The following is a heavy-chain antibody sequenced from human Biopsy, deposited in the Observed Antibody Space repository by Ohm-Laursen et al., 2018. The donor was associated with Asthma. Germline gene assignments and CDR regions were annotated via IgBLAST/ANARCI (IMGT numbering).Heavy chain of an antibody. V-gene: IGHV1-69*13. CDR1: GGTFNTYV. J-gene: IGHJ4*02. D-gene: IGHD2-2*01. CDR3: ARKAGSCISRTCYSLDF. CDR2: INSVFGTA. Sequence: SVKVSCRSLGGTFNTYVIGWVRQAPGQGLEWMGGINSVFGTATYPQKFQDRVTITADDSTSTVYMELSSLRSEDTAVYYCARKAGSCISRTCYSLDFWGQGTLVTVSS.